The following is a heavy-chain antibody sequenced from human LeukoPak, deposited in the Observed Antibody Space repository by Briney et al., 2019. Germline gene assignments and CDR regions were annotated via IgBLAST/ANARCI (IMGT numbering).Heavy chain of an antibody. CDR2: ISGSGGST. CDR3: AKDKREPEDGH. CDR1: GFTFSSYG. J-gene: IGHJ4*02. V-gene: IGHV3-23*01. Sequence: GGSLRLSCAASGFTFSSYGMSWVRQAPGKGLEWVSAISGSGGSTYYADSVKGRFTISRDNSKNTLYLQMNSLRAEDTAVYYCAKDKREPEDGHWGQGTLVTVSS. D-gene: IGHD1-26*01.